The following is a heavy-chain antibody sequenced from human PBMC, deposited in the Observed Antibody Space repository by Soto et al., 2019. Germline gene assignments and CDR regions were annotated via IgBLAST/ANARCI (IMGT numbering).Heavy chain of an antibody. CDR2: ITSKSTTI. Sequence: GGSLRLSCAASGFTFTSYSMNWVRQAPGQGLEWVSYITSKSTTIKYADSVKGRFTVSRDNAKNSLYLQLNSLRDEGTAVYYCAREMGACSDSSCYPGPYDSWGQGTLVTSPQ. V-gene: IGHV3-48*02. J-gene: IGHJ5*02. CDR3: AREMGACSDSSCYPGPYDS. D-gene: IGHD3-16*01. CDR1: GFTFTSYS.